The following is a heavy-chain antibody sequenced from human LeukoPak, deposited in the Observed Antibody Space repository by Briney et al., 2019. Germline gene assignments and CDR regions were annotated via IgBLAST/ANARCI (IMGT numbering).Heavy chain of an antibody. CDR2: INAGNGNT. CDR3: ARDSSGWWGFDY. J-gene: IGHJ4*02. D-gene: IGHD6-19*01. CDR1: GYTFTSYA. V-gene: IGHV1-3*01. Sequence: ASVKVSCKASGYTFTSYAMHWVRQAPGQRLEWMGWINAGNGNTKYSQKFQGSVTITRDTSASTAYMELSSLRSEDTAVYYCARDSSGWWGFDYWGQGTLVAVSS.